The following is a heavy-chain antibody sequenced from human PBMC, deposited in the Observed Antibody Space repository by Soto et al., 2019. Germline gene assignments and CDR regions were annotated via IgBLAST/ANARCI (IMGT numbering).Heavy chain of an antibody. V-gene: IGHV4-34*01. D-gene: IGHD6-13*01. J-gene: IGHJ4*02. CDR2: INHSGST. CDR3: ARGRFIAAADYFDY. Sequence: PSETLSLTCAVYGGSFSGYYWSWIRQPPGKGLEWIGEINHSGSTNYNPSLKSRVTISVDTSKNQFSLKLSSVTAADTAVYYCARGRFIAAADYFDYWGQGTLVTVS. CDR1: GGSFSGYY.